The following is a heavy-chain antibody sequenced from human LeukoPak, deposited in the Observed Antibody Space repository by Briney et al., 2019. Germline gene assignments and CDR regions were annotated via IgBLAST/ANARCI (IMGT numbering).Heavy chain of an antibody. V-gene: IGHV4-34*01. D-gene: IGHD3-3*01. J-gene: IGHJ4*02. CDR1: GGSFSGYY. CDR3: AREGAPSFWSGYDDY. CDR2: TNHSGST. Sequence: PSETLSLTCAVYGGSFSGYYWSWIRQPPGKGLEWIGETNHSGSTNYNPSLKSRVTISVDTSKNQFSLKLSSVTAADTAVYYCAREGAPSFWSGYDDYWGQGTLVTVSS.